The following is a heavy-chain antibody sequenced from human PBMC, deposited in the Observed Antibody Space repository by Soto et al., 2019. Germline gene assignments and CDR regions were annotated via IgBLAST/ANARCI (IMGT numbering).Heavy chain of an antibody. Sequence: QLQLQESGPGLVKPSETLSLTCTVSGGSISSSSYYWGWIRQPPGKGLEWIGSIYYSGSTYYNPSLKSRVTISVDTSKNQFSLKLSSVTAADTAVYYCARGMGIAVAATGYWGQGTLVTVSS. CDR3: ARGMGIAVAATGY. CDR1: GGSISSSSYY. CDR2: IYYSGST. D-gene: IGHD6-19*01. V-gene: IGHV4-39*01. J-gene: IGHJ4*02.